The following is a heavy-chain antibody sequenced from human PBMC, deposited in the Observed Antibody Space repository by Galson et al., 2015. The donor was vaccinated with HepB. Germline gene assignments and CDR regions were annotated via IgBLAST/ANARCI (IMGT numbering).Heavy chain of an antibody. Sequence: QSGAEVKKPGESLKISCKGSGYSFTSYWIGWVRQMPGKGLEWMGIIYPGVSDTRYSPPFQGQVTISADKSISTAYLQWSSLKASDTAMYYCARLLGVRGVIIPPDYWGQGTLVTVSS. CDR1: GYSFTSYW. J-gene: IGHJ4*02. D-gene: IGHD3-10*01. CDR2: IYPGVSDT. V-gene: IGHV5-51*01. CDR3: ARLLGVRGVIIPPDY.